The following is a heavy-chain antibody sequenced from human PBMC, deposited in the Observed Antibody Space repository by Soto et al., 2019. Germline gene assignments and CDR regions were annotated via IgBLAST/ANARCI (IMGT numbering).Heavy chain of an antibody. V-gene: IGHV4-28*01. J-gene: IGHJ4*02. Sequence: PSETLSLTCAVSGYSISSSNWWGWIRQPPGKGLECIGYIFFIVTPYYNPSLKSRFTLSVDTSKNLFSLKLTSVTAVDTAVYYCARREIQGPIDYWGQGTLVTVP. CDR3: ARREIQGPIDY. CDR1: GYSISSSNW. CDR2: IFFIVTP. D-gene: IGHD1-26*01.